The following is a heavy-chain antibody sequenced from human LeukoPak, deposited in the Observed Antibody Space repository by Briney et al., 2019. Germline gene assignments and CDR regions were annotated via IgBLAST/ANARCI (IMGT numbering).Heavy chain of an antibody. V-gene: IGHV4-30-4*08. CDR2: IYYSGST. CDR1: GGSFSGYY. D-gene: IGHD3-22*01. CDR3: ARAIVISMKDAFDI. Sequence: PSETLSLTCAVYGGSFSGYYWSWIRQPPGKGLEWIGYIYYSGSTYYNPSLKSRVTISVDPSKNQFSLKLSSVTAADTAVYYCARAIVISMKDAFDIWGQGTMVTVSS. J-gene: IGHJ3*02.